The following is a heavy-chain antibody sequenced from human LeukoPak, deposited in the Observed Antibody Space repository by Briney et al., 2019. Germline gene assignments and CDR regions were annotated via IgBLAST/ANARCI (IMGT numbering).Heavy chain of an antibody. Sequence: PSETLSLTCTVSGGSISSYYWSWIRQPPGKGLEWIGYIYYSGSTNYNPSLKSRVTISVDTSKNQFSLKLSSVTAADTAVYYCAGRTRDGYNIFDYWGQGTLVTVSS. CDR3: AGRTRDGYNIFDY. D-gene: IGHD5-24*01. CDR2: IYYSGST. CDR1: GGSISSYY. V-gene: IGHV4-59*08. J-gene: IGHJ4*02.